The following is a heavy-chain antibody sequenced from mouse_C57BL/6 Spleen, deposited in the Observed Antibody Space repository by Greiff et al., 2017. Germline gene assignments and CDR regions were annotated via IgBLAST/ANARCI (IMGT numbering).Heavy chain of an antibody. CDR1: GYSFTSYY. J-gene: IGHJ2*01. CDR3: ARRKLVAYLDY. V-gene: IGHV1-66*01. D-gene: IGHD1-1*01. CDR2: IYPGSGNT. Sequence: QVQLQQSGPELVKPGASVKISCKASGYSFTSYYIHWVKQRPGQGLEWIGWIYPGSGNTKYNEKFKGKATLTADTSSSTANMQLSSLTSEDSAVYYCARRKLVAYLDYWGQGTTLTVSS.